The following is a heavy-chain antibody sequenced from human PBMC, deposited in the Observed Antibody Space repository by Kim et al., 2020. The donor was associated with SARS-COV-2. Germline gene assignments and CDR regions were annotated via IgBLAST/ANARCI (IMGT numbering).Heavy chain of an antibody. V-gene: IGHV3-33*01. CDR3: ARGLKPPYYYDSPSIRGPFAY. D-gene: IGHD3-22*01. J-gene: IGHJ4*02. Sequence: GGSLRLSCAASGFTFSSYGMHWVRQAPGKGLEWVAVIWYDGSNKYYADSVKGRFTISRDNSKNTLYLQMNSLRAEDTAVYYCARGLKPPYYYDSPSIRGPFAYWGQGTLVTVSS. CDR1: GFTFSSYG. CDR2: IWYDGSNK.